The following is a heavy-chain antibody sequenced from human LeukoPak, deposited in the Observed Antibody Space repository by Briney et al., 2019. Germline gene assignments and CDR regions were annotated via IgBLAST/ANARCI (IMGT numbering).Heavy chain of an antibody. CDR3: ARAFTYYYDSSGQRFDY. Sequence: PSETLSLTCLVSGGSIRSSSYYWAWIRQPPGEGLEWIGSIHYGGNTRYNPSLKSRVTISIDTSKNQFSLSVNSLTAADTAVYHCARAFTYYYDSSGQRFDYWGQGTLVTVSS. CDR2: IHYGGNT. J-gene: IGHJ4*02. CDR1: GGSIRSSSYY. V-gene: IGHV4-39*01. D-gene: IGHD3-22*01.